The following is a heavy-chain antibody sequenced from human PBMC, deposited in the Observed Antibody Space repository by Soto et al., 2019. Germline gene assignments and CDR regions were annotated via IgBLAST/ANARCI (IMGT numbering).Heavy chain of an antibody. D-gene: IGHD3-22*01. CDR2: ISGSGGST. CDR1: GFTFSSYA. CDR3: AKSSMPDDYYDSSGYYHYYYGMDV. V-gene: IGHV3-23*01. Sequence: PGGSLRLSCAASGFTFSSYAMSWVPQAPGKGLEWVSAISGSGGSTYYADSVKGRFTISRDNSKNTLYLQMNSLRAEETAVYYCAKSSMPDDYYDSSGYYHYYYGMDVWGQGATVTVSS. J-gene: IGHJ6*02.